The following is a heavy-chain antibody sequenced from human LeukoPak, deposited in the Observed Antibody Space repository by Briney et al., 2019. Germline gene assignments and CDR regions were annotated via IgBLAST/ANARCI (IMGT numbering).Heavy chain of an antibody. J-gene: IGHJ4*02. V-gene: IGHV1-46*01. Sequence: GASVKVSCKASGYTFTSYYMHWVRQAPGQGLEWMGIINPSGGSTSYAQKFQGRVTMTRDTSTSTVYMELSSLRSEDTALYYCAKDQLWFGTRGLGVLDYWGQGTLVTVSS. CDR3: AKDQLWFGTRGLGVLDY. D-gene: IGHD3-10*01. CDR1: GYTFTSYY. CDR2: INPSGGST.